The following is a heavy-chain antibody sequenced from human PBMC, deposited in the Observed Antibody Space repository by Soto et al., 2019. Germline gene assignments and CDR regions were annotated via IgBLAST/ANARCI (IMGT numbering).Heavy chain of an antibody. Sequence: SCAASGFTFSSYAMSWVRQAPGKGLEWVSAISGSGGSTYYADSVKGRFTISRDNSKNTLYLQMNSLRAEDTAVYYCAKDKGWSARIKYVDYWGQGTLVTVSS. CDR1: GFTFSSYA. J-gene: IGHJ4*02. V-gene: IGHV3-23*01. CDR3: AKDKGWSARIKYVDY. CDR2: ISGSGGST. D-gene: IGHD2-15*01.